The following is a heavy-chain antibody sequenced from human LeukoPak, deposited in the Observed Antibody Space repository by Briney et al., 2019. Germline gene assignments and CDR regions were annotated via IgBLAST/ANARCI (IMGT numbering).Heavy chain of an antibody. D-gene: IGHD3-10*01. Sequence: QPGGSLRLSCAASGFTFSSYGMHWVRQAPGKGLEWVAFIRYDGSNKYDADSVKGRFTISRDNAKNSLYLQMNSLRAEDTAVYYCARETTVLLWFGESVQNARWFDPWGQGTLVTVSS. CDR3: ARETTVLLWFGESVQNARWFDP. V-gene: IGHV3-30*02. CDR2: IRYDGSNK. CDR1: GFTFSSYG. J-gene: IGHJ5*02.